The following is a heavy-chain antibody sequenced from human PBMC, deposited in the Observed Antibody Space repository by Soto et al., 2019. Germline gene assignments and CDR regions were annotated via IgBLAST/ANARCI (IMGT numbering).Heavy chain of an antibody. Sequence: QVQLVQSGAEVKKPGASVKVSCKASGYTFTTYGINWVRQAPGQGLEWMGWISAYNGNTNYAQKLQGRVTMTTDTAPSTVYMELRSLRSDDTAVYYCARSSAVAATDYYYGMDVWGQGTTVTVSS. V-gene: IGHV1-18*01. D-gene: IGHD6-19*01. CDR3: ARSSAVAATDYYYGMDV. CDR1: GYTFTTYG. J-gene: IGHJ6*02. CDR2: ISAYNGNT.